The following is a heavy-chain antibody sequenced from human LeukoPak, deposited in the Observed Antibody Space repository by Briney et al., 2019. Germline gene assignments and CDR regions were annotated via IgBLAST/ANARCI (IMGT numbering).Heavy chain of an antibody. CDR1: GFTFSSYA. CDR2: ISGSGDNT. V-gene: IGHV3-23*01. J-gene: IGHJ4*02. Sequence: GGSLRLSCAASGFTFSSYAMSWVRQAPGKGLEWVSGISGSGDNTYYADSVKGRFTISRDNSKNTLYVQVNSLGTEDTAAYYCAKGSYYDSSGSFYIDYWGQGTLVTVSS. D-gene: IGHD3-22*01. CDR3: AKGSYYDSSGSFYIDY.